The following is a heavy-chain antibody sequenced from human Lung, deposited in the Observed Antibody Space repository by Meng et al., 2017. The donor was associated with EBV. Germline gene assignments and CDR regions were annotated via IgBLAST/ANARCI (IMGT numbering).Heavy chain of an antibody. CDR2: INTNTGNP. Sequence: QLWQPGARVKKPVASVKGSCKGSGYTFTRYGITWVRQAPGQGLEWMGGINTNTGNPTYAQGFTGRFVFSLDTSVSTAYLQISSLKAADTAVYYCARLYCSGGSCYTIDYWGQGTLVTVSS. CDR3: ARLYCSGGSCYTIDY. V-gene: IGHV7-4-1*02. D-gene: IGHD2-15*01. J-gene: IGHJ4*02. CDR1: GYTFTRYG.